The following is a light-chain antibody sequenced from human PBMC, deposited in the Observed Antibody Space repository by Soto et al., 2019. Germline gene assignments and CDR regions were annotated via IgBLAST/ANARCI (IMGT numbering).Light chain of an antibody. CDR1: QSVSSSY. CDR3: QQYGSSPLT. J-gene: IGKJ4*01. V-gene: IGKV3-20*01. CDR2: GAS. Sequence: EIVLTQSPGTLSLSPGERATLSCRASQSVSSSYLAWYQQKPGQAPRLLIYGASSRATGIPDRFSGSGFGTSFPLTISRLEPEEFAVYYCQQYGSSPLTFGGGTKVEIK.